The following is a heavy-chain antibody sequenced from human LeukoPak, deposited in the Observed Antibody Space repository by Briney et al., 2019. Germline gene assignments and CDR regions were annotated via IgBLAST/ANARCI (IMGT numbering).Heavy chain of an antibody. J-gene: IGHJ5*02. CDR2: MNPNSGNT. Sequence: ASVKVSCTASGYTFTSYDINWVRQATGQGLEWMGWMNPNSGNTGYAQKFQGRVTMTRNTSISTAYMELSSLRSEDAAVDYCARASFYDCWSGYYRTEFDPWGQGALVTVSS. CDR3: ARASFYDCWSGYYRTEFDP. CDR1: GYTFTSYD. V-gene: IGHV1-8*01. D-gene: IGHD3-3*01.